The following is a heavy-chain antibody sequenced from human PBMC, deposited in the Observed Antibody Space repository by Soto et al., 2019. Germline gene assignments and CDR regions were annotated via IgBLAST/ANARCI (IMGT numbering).Heavy chain of an antibody. Sequence: SETLSLTCTVSGGSISSYYWSWIRKPPGKGLEWIEYIYYSGSTNYNPSLKSRVTISVDTSKNQFSLKLSSVTAADTAVYYCARQDPITMVRGALGYFDYWGQGTLVTVSS. CDR2: IYYSGST. CDR3: ARQDPITMVRGALGYFDY. D-gene: IGHD3-10*01. J-gene: IGHJ4*02. CDR1: GGSISSYY. V-gene: IGHV4-59*08.